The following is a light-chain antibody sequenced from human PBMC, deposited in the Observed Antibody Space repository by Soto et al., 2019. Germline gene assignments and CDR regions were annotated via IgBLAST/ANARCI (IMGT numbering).Light chain of an antibody. CDR3: CSYAGTYTFVV. V-gene: IGLV2-11*01. J-gene: IGLJ2*01. CDR2: DVI. Sequence: QSALTQPRSVSGSPGQSVTISCTGTSSDVGAYVYVSWYQQHPGKAPKLMIYDVIKRPSGVPDRFSGSKSGNTASLTISGLQAEDEADYYCCSYAGTYTFVVFGGGTQLTVL. CDR1: SSDVGAYVY.